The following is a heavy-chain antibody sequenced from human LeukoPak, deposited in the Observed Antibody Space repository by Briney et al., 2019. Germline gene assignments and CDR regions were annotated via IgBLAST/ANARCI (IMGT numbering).Heavy chain of an antibody. V-gene: IGHV3-53*05. D-gene: IGHD3-16*01. CDR1: GFRLSNNY. CDR3: ATLSGGPTGYFHH. CDR2: IYSACSR. Sequence: PGGSLRPSRAASGFRLSNNYMSWVRQAPGQGLGWGSDIYSACSRYYADSLQGRVTLSRDKSKQTLYLQMNILRSQDTAVYYCATLSGGPTGYFHHWGQGTLVTVSS. J-gene: IGHJ1*01.